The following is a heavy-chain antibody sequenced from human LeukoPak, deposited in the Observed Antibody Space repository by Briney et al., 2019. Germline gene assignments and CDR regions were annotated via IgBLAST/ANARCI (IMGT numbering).Heavy chain of an antibody. CDR2: MNPNSGDT. V-gene: IGHV1-8*01. Sequence: ASVKVFCKASGYTFTSYDINWVREATGQGLEWMGWMNPNSGDTGYAQKFQGRVTMTRNTAISTAYMELSSLRSEDTAVYYCARSKSAFDIWGQGTMVTVSS. J-gene: IGHJ3*02. CDR1: GYTFTSYD. CDR3: ARSKSAFDI.